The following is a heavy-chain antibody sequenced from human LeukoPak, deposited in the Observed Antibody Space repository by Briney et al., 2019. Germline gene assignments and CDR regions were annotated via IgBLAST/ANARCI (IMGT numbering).Heavy chain of an antibody. CDR2: INHSGST. CDR3: ARKYGSAPNWFDP. Sequence: SETLPLTCAVYGGPFSGYYWSWIRQPPGKGLEWIGEINHSGSTNYNPSLKSRVTIPVDTSKNQFSLKLSSVTAADTAVYYCARKYGSAPNWFDPWGQGTLVTVSS. CDR1: GGPFSGYY. J-gene: IGHJ5*02. V-gene: IGHV4-34*01. D-gene: IGHD3-10*01.